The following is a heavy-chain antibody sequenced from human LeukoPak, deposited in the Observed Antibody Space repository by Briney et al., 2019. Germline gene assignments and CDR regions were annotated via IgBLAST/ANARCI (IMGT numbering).Heavy chain of an antibody. D-gene: IGHD3-10*01. CDR1: CGSISSYY. CDR3: TRDSYYGAAGIDD. Sequence: SETLSLTCTVSCGSISSYYWGWIRQPPGKGPGWIGYIYYSGSTNYNPSLKSRVTISVDTSKNQFSRKLSSVAAADAVVYYGTRDSYYGAAGIDDQGQGTLVTVSS. J-gene: IGHJ4*02. V-gene: IGHV4-59*01. CDR2: IYYSGST.